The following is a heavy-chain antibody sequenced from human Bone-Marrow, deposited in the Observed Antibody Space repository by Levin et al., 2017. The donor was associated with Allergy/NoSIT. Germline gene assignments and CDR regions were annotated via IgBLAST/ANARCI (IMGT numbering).Heavy chain of an antibody. D-gene: IGHD1-1*01. V-gene: IGHV3-7*01. CDR3: ATNQNWNFEH. J-gene: IGHJ1*01. Sequence: PGGSLRLSCAASGFTFRHYWMSWVRQAPGKGLEWVANIKEDGSDQYYVDSVKGRFTISRDNGENSLYLQMNSLRAEDTALYYCATNQNWNFEHWGQGTLVTVSS. CDR1: GFTFRHYW. CDR2: IKEDGSDQ.